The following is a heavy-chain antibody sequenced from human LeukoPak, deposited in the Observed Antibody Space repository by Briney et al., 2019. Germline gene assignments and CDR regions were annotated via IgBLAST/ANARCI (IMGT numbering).Heavy chain of an antibody. V-gene: IGHV3-7*03. CDR3: ARGGGLDV. D-gene: IGHD3-16*01. J-gene: IGHJ6*02. Sequence: GGSLRLSCAVSGFTFSGFWMSWARQAPGKGLEWVASINHNGNVNYYVDSVKGRFTISRDNAKNSLYLQMSNLRAEDTAVYFCARGGGLDVWGQGATVTVSS. CDR2: INHNGNVN. CDR1: GFTFSGFW.